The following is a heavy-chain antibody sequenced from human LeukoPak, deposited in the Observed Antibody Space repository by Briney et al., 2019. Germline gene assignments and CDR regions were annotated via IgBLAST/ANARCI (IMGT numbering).Heavy chain of an antibody. CDR2: VSAYNGNT. Sequence: ASVKVSCKASGYTFTTYGISWVRQAPGQGLEWMGWVSAYNGNTNYAQKLQGRVTMTTDTSTGTAYMELRSLRSDDTAVYYCARDQGISSEWNYWGQGTLVTVSS. CDR3: ARDQGISSEWNY. J-gene: IGHJ4*02. V-gene: IGHV1-18*01. D-gene: IGHD6-6*01. CDR1: GYTFTTYG.